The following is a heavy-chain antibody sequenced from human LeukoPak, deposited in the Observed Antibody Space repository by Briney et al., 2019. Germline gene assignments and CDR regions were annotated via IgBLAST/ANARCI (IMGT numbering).Heavy chain of an antibody. CDR2: ISYDGSNK. CDR1: GFTFSSYA. V-gene: IGHV3-30-3*01. D-gene: IGHD1-26*01. CDR3: ARLGATGY. Sequence: GRSLRLSCAASGFTFSSYAMHWVRQAPGKGLEWVAVISYDGSNKYYADSVKGRFTISRDNSKNTLYLQMNSLRAEDTAAYYCARLGATGYWGQGTLVTVSS. J-gene: IGHJ4*02.